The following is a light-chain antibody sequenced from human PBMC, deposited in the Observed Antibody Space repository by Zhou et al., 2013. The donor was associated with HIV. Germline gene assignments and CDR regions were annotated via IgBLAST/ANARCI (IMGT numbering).Light chain of an antibody. CDR3: QQYNNWPRT. Sequence: EIVMTQSPGTLSLSPGERATLSCRASQSLTSKFLAWYQQKPGQAPSLLIFGASTRATGIPDRFSGSGSGTEFTLTINGLHSEDFTFYYCQQYNNWPRTFGRGTKVDIE. V-gene: IGKV3-15*01. CDR2: GAS. J-gene: IGKJ3*01. CDR1: QSLTSKF.